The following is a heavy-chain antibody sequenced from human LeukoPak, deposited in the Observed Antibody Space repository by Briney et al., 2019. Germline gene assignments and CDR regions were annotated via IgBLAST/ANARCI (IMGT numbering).Heavy chain of an antibody. V-gene: IGHV1-8*01. CDR2: MNPNSGNT. CDR1: GYTFTNYY. J-gene: IGHJ6*02. CDR3: ARDSIYYSSGWYANYYGMDV. Sequence: GASVKVSCKASGYTFTNYYIHWVRQAPGQGLEWMGWMNPNSGNTGYAQKFQGRVTMTRNTSISTAYMELSSLRSEDTAVYYCARDSIYYSSGWYANYYGMDVWGQGTTVTVSS. D-gene: IGHD6-19*01.